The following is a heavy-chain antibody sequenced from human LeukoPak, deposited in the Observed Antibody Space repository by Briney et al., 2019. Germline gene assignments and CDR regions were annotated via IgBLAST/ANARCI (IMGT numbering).Heavy chain of an antibody. Sequence: GASVKVSCKASGYTFTSYYMHWVRQAPGQGLEWMGIINPSGGSTSYAQKFQGRVTMTRDTSTSTVYMELSSLRSEDTAVYYCAREIGSGYSSSWPRESDAFDIWGQGTMVTVSS. V-gene: IGHV1-46*01. J-gene: IGHJ3*02. CDR2: INPSGGST. D-gene: IGHD6-13*01. CDR1: GYTFTSYY. CDR3: AREIGSGYSSSWPRESDAFDI.